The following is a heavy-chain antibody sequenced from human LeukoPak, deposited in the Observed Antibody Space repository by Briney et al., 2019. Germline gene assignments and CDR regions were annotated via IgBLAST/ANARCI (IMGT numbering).Heavy chain of an antibody. J-gene: IGHJ4*02. CDR2: ISAYNGNT. CDR3: ARDGPHYYDSSGYTNPRFDY. CDR1: XXTXTSYG. D-gene: IGHD3-22*01. Sequence: VKVSCXXXXXTXTSYGXSWVRQAPGQGLEWMGWISAYNGNTNYAQKLQGRVTMTTDTSTSTAYMELRSLRSDDTAVYYCARDGPHYYDSSGYTNPRFDYWGQGTLVTVSS. V-gene: IGHV1-18*01.